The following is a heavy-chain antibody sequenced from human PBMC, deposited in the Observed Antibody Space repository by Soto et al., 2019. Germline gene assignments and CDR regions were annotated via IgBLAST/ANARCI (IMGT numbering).Heavy chain of an antibody. CDR1: GFSFNNYA. CDR2: ISGSGGGT. V-gene: IGHV3-23*01. Sequence: EVQLLESGGGLVQPGGSLRLSCAASGFSFNNYAMSWVRQAPGKGLEWVSSISGSGGGTYYADSLKGRFTISRDNSKVPLHLQMTGRRAEDTAVYYCAKRLGDFASGSAALDYWGQGTVVTVSS. D-gene: IGHD1-26*01. J-gene: IGHJ4*02. CDR3: AKRLGDFASGSAALDY.